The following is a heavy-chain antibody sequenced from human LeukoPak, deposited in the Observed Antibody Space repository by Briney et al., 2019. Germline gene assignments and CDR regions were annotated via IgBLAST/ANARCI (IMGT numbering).Heavy chain of an antibody. V-gene: IGHV3-74*01. J-gene: IGHJ4*02. CDR1: GFTFSNHW. CDR3: ARGGSDTAMAHDY. D-gene: IGHD5-18*01. CDR2: INRGGSRT. Sequence: PGGSLRLPCAASGFTFSNHWMHWVRQAPGKGLMWVSRINRGGSRTDYADSVKGRFTISRDDAKNTLYLQLNSLRAEDTAVYFCARGGSDTAMAHDYWGQGTLVTVSS.